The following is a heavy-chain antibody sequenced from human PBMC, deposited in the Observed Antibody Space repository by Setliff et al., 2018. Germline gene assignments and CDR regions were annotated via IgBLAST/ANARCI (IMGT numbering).Heavy chain of an antibody. CDR3: VRARDSSGYWDFDY. Sequence: PGGSLRLSCAGSGFTFSSHSMNWVRQAPGKGLEWISYISSTSGTIYYADSVKGRFTIPRDNAKNSLYLQMNNLRAEDTALYYCVRARDSSGYWDFDYWGQGTLVTVSS. V-gene: IGHV3-48*01. CDR2: ISSTSGTI. D-gene: IGHD3-22*01. J-gene: IGHJ4*02. CDR1: GFTFSSHS.